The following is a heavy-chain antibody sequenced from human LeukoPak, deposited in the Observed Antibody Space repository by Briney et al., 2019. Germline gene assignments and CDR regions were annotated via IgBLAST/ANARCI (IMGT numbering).Heavy chain of an antibody. CDR2: ICPGDSDT. J-gene: IGHJ5*02. CDR1: GYSFTSYC. V-gene: IGHV5-51*01. CDR3: ARQEYCSGGSCYTWFDP. Sequence: GESLKISCKTSGYSFTSYCIGWVRQMSGRGLEWRGIICPGDSDTRYSPSFQGQVTISADKSISTAYLQWSSLKASDTAMYYCARQEYCSGGSCYTWFDPWGQGTLVTVSS. D-gene: IGHD2-15*01.